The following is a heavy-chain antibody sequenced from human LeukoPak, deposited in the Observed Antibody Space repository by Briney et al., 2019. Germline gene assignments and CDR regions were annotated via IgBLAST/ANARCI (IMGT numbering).Heavy chain of an antibody. J-gene: IGHJ6*02. Sequence: PSETLSLTCAVSGGSLSNNNWWTWVRQPPGKGLECIGEIYHSGITNYNPSLKSRVAISVDRSKSQFSLKLSSVTAADTAVYYCAREISGSYPGVYYYGLDVWGQGTTVTVSS. D-gene: IGHD1-26*01. CDR2: IYHSGIT. CDR3: AREISGSYPGVYYYGLDV. V-gene: IGHV4-4*02. CDR1: GGSLSNNNW.